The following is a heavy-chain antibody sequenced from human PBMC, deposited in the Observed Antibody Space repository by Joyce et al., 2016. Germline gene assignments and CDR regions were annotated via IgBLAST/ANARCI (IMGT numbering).Heavy chain of an antibody. CDR2: INPDSGGT. CDR1: GYSFNDHY. CDR3: ARGPMPPYAFDI. J-gene: IGHJ3*02. V-gene: IGHV1-2*06. Sequence: QVQLVQSGAEVKKPGASVKVSCKASGYSFNDHYMHWMRQTPGQGLEWMGRINPDSGGTIYAQKFQGRVTMTTETSINTAYMELSSLRSDDTAVFYCARGPMPPYAFDIWGQGTLVSVSS. D-gene: IGHD2-2*01.